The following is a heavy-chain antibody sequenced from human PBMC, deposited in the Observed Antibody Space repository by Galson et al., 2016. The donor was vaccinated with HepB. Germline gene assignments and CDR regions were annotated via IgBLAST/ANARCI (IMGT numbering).Heavy chain of an antibody. V-gene: IGHV3-48*02. D-gene: IGHD2-15*01. Sequence: SLRLSCAASGFNLRSYSMNWVRQAPGKGLEWISYIRSRDSTILYADSVKGRFTISEDNAKDSLYLQMNSLRDEDTAVYYCTRGWGHCSGGSCYFVGFDPWGQGTLVTVSS. CDR1: GFNLRSYS. J-gene: IGHJ5*02. CDR3: TRGWGHCSGGSCYFVGFDP. CDR2: IRSRDSTI.